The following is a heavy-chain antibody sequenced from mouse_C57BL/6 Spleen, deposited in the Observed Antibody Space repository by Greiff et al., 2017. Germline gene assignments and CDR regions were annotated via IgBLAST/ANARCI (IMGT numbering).Heavy chain of an antibody. Sequence: LQQPGAELVMPGASVKLSCKASGYTFTSYWMHWVKQRPGQGLEWIGEIDPSDSYTNYNQKFKGKSTLTVDKSSSTAYMQLSSLTSEDSAVYYCARGGAAQAPFAYWGQGTLVTVSA. CDR3: ARGGAAQAPFAY. CDR2: IDPSDSYT. D-gene: IGHD3-2*02. V-gene: IGHV1-69*01. J-gene: IGHJ3*01. CDR1: GYTFTSYW.